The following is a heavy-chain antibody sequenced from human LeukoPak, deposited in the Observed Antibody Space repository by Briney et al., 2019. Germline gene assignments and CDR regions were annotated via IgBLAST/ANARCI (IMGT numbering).Heavy chain of an antibody. CDR1: GFTFSSYA. CDR3: AKEKETYYYGSGSYFPSYYYYGMDV. V-gene: IGHV3-23*01. J-gene: IGHJ6*02. D-gene: IGHD3-10*01. CDR2: ISGSGGST. Sequence: GGSLRLSCAASGFTFSSYAMSWVRQAPGKGLEWVSAISGSGGSTYYADSVKGRFPISRDNSKNTLYLQMNSLRAEDTAVYYCAKEKETYYYGSGSYFPSYYYYGMDVWGQGTTVTVSS.